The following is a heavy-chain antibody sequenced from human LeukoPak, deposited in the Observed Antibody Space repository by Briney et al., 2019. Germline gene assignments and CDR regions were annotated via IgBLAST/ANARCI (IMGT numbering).Heavy chain of an antibody. CDR2: IYYSGST. V-gene: IGHV4-39*01. CDR1: GGSISSYY. J-gene: IGHJ4*02. CDR3: ARGVDYYGV. D-gene: IGHD3-10*01. Sequence: PSETLSLTCTVSGGSISSYYWGWIRQPPGKGLEWVGSIYYSGSTYYNPSLMSRVTISVDTSKNQFSLKLSSVTAADTAVYYCARGVDYYGVWGQGTLVTVSS.